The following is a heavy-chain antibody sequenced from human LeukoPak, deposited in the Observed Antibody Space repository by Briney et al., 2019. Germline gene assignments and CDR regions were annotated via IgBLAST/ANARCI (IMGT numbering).Heavy chain of an antibody. CDR1: GFTFSSYA. D-gene: IGHD5-18*01. Sequence: PGGSLRLSCAASGFTFSSYAMSWVRQAPGKGLEWVSAISGSGGSTHYADSVKGRFTISRDNSKNTLYLQMNSLRAEDTAVYYCAKGEQLWLSYYFDYWGQGTLVTVSS. J-gene: IGHJ4*02. CDR3: AKGEQLWLSYYFDY. CDR2: ISGSGGST. V-gene: IGHV3-23*01.